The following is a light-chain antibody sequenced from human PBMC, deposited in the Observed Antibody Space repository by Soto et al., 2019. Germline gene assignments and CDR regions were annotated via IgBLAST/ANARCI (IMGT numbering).Light chain of an antibody. Sequence: QSALTQPPSASGTPGQRVTISCSGSSSNIGSNTVNWYQQLPGTAPKLLIYSNNQLPSGVPDRFSGSKSGTSASLAISGLQSEDEADYYCAAWDDSLNGLYVFGTGTKLTVL. CDR3: AAWDDSLNGLYV. CDR1: SSNIGSNT. J-gene: IGLJ1*01. V-gene: IGLV1-44*01. CDR2: SNN.